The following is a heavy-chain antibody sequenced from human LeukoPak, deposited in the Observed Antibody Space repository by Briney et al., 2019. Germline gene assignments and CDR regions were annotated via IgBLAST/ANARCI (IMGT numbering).Heavy chain of an antibody. J-gene: IGHJ4*02. V-gene: IGHV4-59*01. CDR1: GGSISSYY. D-gene: IGHD7-27*01. Sequence: SETLSLTCTVSGGSISSYYWSWIRQPPGKGLEWIGYIYYSGSTEYNPSLRSRVTISLDMSKHQFSLNLTSVTAADTAVYYCASNTGTVFDYWGQGALVTVSS. CDR3: ASNTGTVFDY. CDR2: IYYSGST.